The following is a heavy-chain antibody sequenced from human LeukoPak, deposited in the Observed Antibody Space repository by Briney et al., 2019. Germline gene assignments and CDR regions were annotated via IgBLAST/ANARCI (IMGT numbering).Heavy chain of an antibody. CDR1: GYTFTIYG. CDR3: ARFCSGGGCYHNWFDP. J-gene: IGHJ5*02. V-gene: IGHV1-18*01. CDR2: ISVYNGHT. Sequence: RASVKVSCKASGYTFTIYGISWVRQAPGQRLEWMGWISVYNGHTNYTQKLQDRVTMTTDTATNTAYMELRSLRSDDTAVYHCARFCSGGGCYHNWFDPWGQGTLVTVSS. D-gene: IGHD2-15*01.